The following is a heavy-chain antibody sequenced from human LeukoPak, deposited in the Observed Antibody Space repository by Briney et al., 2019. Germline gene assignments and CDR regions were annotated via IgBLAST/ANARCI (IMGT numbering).Heavy chain of an antibody. Sequence: GRSLRLSCAASGFSFGSYGMRWVRQAPGKGLEWVAFIRYGGSHQFYADSVRGRFTISRDNPKNTLYLQMNSLRGEDTAVYFCARDSGTWFYLQDWGQGTLVTVSS. CDR3: ARDSGTWFYLQD. CDR1: GFSFGSYG. D-gene: IGHD2/OR15-2a*01. V-gene: IGHV3-33*01. CDR2: IRYGGSHQ. J-gene: IGHJ1*01.